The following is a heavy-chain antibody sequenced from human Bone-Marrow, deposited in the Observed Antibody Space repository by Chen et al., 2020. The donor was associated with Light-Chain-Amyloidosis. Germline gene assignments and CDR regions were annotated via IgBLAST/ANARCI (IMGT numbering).Heavy chain of an antibody. CDR1: GFAFSSYA. CDR2: ISGSGGSR. Sequence: LSCAASGFAFSSYAMSWVRQAPGKGLEWVSTISGSGGSRYYGDSVKGRLTISRDNSKNTVYLQMTSLRADDTAVYYCAKEYDYGSFDSWGQGTLVTVSP. J-gene: IGHJ4*02. D-gene: IGHD4-17*01. CDR3: AKEYDYGSFDS. V-gene: IGHV3-23*01.